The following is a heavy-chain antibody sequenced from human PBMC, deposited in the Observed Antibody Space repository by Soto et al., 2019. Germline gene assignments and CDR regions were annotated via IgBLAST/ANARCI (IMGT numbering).Heavy chain of an antibody. D-gene: IGHD3-10*01. CDR3: ARDPAITMVRGVISGFDY. V-gene: IGHV3-33*01. CDR2: IWYDGSNK. Sequence: QVQLVESGGGVVQPGRSLRLSCAASGFTFSSYGMHWVRQAPGKGLEWVAVIWYDGSNKYYADSVKGRFTISRDNSKNTLYLQMNSLRAEDTAVYYCARDPAITMVRGVISGFDYWGQGTLVTGSS. CDR1: GFTFSSYG. J-gene: IGHJ4*02.